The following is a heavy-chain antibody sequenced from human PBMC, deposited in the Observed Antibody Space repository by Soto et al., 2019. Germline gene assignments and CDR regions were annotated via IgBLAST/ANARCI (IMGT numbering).Heavy chain of an antibody. V-gene: IGHV4-4*02. J-gene: IGHJ6*02. CDR2: IYHSGST. Sequence: PSETLSLTCAVSGGSISSSNWWSWVRQPPGKGLEWIGEIYHSGSTNYNPSLKSRVTISVDKSKNQFSLKLSSVTAADTAVYYCARALYGSSWYLADPYYYYGMDVWGQGTTVTVSS. D-gene: IGHD6-13*01. CDR3: ARALYGSSWYLADPYYYYGMDV. CDR1: GGSISSSNW.